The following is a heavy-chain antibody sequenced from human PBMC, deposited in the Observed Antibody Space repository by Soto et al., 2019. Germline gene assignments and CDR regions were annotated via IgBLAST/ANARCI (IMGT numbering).Heavy chain of an antibody. J-gene: IGHJ5*02. D-gene: IGHD6-13*01. Sequence: ASVKVSCKASEYTFTSYDINWVRQASGQGLEWMGWMNPNTGHTGYAQNFRGRVTMTRDTSISTAYMELSSLRSEDTAVYYCARAGQIAAYIWAWGQGTLVTVSS. CDR2: MNPNTGHT. CDR3: ARAGQIAAYIWA. CDR1: EYTFTSYD. V-gene: IGHV1-8*01.